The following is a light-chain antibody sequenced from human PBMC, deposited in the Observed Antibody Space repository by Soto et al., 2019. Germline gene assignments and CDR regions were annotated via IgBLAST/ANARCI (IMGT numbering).Light chain of an antibody. Sequence: DIQMTQSPSSLSASVGDRVTITCRASQSISSYLNWYQQKPGKAPKLLIYAASSLQSGVPSRFSGSGSGTDFTLTISSLQPEDFATYYCQKSYSTPPLAFGPGTKVDI. J-gene: IGKJ3*01. CDR3: QKSYSTPPLA. CDR1: QSISSY. V-gene: IGKV1-39*01. CDR2: AAS.